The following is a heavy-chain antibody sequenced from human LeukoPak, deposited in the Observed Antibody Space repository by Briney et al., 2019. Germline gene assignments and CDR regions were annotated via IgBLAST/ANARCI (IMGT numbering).Heavy chain of an antibody. Sequence: GASVKVSCKASGYTFTGYYMHWVRQAPGQGLGWMGWINPNSGGTNYAQKFQGRVTMTRDTSTSTVYMELSSLRSEDTAVYYCASVDTAAGTPFGHWGQGTLVTVSS. V-gene: IGHV1-2*02. CDR1: GYTFTGYY. CDR2: INPNSGGT. J-gene: IGHJ1*01. CDR3: ASVDTAAGTPFGH. D-gene: IGHD6-13*01.